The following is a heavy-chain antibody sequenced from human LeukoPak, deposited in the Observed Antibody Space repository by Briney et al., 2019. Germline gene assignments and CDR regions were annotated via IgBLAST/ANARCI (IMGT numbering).Heavy chain of an antibody. CDR3: ARGYDIFTYYYLDI. CDR2: INPKSGGT. V-gene: IGHV1-2*02. D-gene: IGHD3-9*01. CDR1: GYTFTGYY. J-gene: IGHJ6*03. Sequence: ASVKVSCKASGYTFTGYYMHWVRQAPGQGLEWMGWINPKSGGTNYAQKFQGRVTMTRDTSISTAYMELSRLRSDDTAVYYCARGYDIFTYYYLDIWGKGTTVTVSS.